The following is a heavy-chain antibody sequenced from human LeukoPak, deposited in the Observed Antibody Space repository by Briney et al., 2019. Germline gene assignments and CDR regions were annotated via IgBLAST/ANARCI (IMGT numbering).Heavy chain of an antibody. J-gene: IGHJ4*02. CDR2: ISSSGSTI. CDR1: GFTFSSYE. D-gene: IGHD1-26*01. CDR3: AKDRAWGAFAY. V-gene: IGHV3-48*03. Sequence: GGSLRLSCAASGFTFSSYEMNWVRQAPGKGLEWVSYISSSGSTIYYADSVKGRFTISRDNSKNTLYLQMNSLRAEDTAIYYCAKDRAWGAFAYWGQGTLVTVSS.